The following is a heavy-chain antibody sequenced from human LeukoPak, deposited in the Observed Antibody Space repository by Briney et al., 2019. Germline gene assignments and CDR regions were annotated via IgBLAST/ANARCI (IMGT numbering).Heavy chain of an antibody. CDR2: ISYDGSNK. J-gene: IGHJ4*02. V-gene: IGHV3-30*18. CDR3: AKDHYSSGWYFDY. D-gene: IGHD6-19*01. Sequence: GGSLRLSCTASGFTFSSYAMNWVRQAPGKGLEWVAIISYDGSNKYYADSVKGRFTISRDNSKNTLYLQMNSLRAEDTAVYYCAKDHYSSGWYFDYWGQGTLVTVSS. CDR1: GFTFSSYA.